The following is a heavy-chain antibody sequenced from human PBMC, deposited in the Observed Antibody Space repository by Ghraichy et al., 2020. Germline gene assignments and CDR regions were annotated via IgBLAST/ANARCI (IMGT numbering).Heavy chain of an antibody. CDR1: GFIFSNYN. D-gene: IGHD3-9*01. CDR2: ISSTDSTI. CDR3: ARGLTWHDY. Sequence: GGSLRLSCAASGFIFSNYNMNWVRQAPGKGLEWISCISSTDSTIYYADSVKGRFTISRDNAKNSLSLQMSSLRAEDTAVYFCARGLTWHDYWGQGTLVTVSS. J-gene: IGHJ4*02. V-gene: IGHV3-48*01.